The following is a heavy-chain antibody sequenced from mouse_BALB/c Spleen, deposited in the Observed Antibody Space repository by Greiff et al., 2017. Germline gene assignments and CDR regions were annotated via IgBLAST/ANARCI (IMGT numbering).Heavy chain of an antibody. CDR3: ARGEDGNPYAMDY. V-gene: IGHV5-6-5*01. CDR1: GFTFSSYA. D-gene: IGHD2-1*01. J-gene: IGHJ4*01. Sequence: DVKLVESGGGLVKPGGSLKLSCAASGFTFSSYAMSWVRQTPEKRLEWVASISSGGSTYYPDSVKGRFTISRDNARNILYLQMSSLRSEDTAMYYCARGEDGNPYAMDYWGQGTSVTVSS. CDR2: ISSGGST.